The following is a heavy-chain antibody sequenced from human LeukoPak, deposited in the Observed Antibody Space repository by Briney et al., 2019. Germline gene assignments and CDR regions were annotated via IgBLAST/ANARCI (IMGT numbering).Heavy chain of an antibody. CDR1: GFIFKKYW. J-gene: IGHJ4*02. Sequence: GGSLRLSCAASGFIFKKYWMNWVRQVPGKGLECLANIKEDGSETYYADSVKGRFTISRDNPKNLLFLQINSLRVEDTAVYYCASAYYDFWSGYSIDYWGQGTLVTVSS. CDR3: ASAYYDFWSGYSIDY. V-gene: IGHV3-7*01. CDR2: IKEDGSET. D-gene: IGHD3-3*01.